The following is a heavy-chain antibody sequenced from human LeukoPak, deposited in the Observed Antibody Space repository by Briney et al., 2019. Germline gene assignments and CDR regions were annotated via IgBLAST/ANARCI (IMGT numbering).Heavy chain of an antibody. J-gene: IGHJ4*02. Sequence: ASVKVSCKASGYTFTGYYMRWVRQAPGQGLEWMGWINPNSGGTNYAQKFQGWVTMTRDTSISTAYMELSRLRSDDTAVYYCARELRPYSSGWYFEFDYWGQGTLVTVSS. V-gene: IGHV1-2*04. CDR3: ARELRPYSSGWYFEFDY. CDR2: INPNSGGT. CDR1: GYTFTGYY. D-gene: IGHD6-19*01.